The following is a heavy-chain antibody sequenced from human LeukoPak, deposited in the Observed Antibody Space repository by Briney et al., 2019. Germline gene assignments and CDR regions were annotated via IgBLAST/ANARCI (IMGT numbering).Heavy chain of an antibody. CDR2: MQHSGRT. V-gene: IGHV4-4*02. CDR3: ARAQEGCSRSSCYLGP. D-gene: IGHD2-2*01. Sequence: SETLSLTCAISGASITSTNWWVWVRQPPGKGLEWIGEMQHSGRTNYNPSLRSRVAMSLDKSNNQFYLRLSSVAAADTALYYCARAQEGCSRSSCYLGPWGQGTQVTVSS. CDR1: GASITSTNW. J-gene: IGHJ5*02.